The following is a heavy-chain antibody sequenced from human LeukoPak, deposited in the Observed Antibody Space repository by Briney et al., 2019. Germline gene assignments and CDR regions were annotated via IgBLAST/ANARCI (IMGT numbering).Heavy chain of an antibody. Sequence: GRSLRLSCAASGFTFSSYAMHWVRQAPGKGLEWVAVISYDGSNKYYADSVKGRFTISRDNSKNTLYLQMNSLRAEDTAVYYCARDRPIKSQHWGQGTLVTVSS. J-gene: IGHJ1*01. CDR2: ISYDGSNK. CDR3: ARDRPIKSQH. V-gene: IGHV3-30-3*01. CDR1: GFTFSSYA.